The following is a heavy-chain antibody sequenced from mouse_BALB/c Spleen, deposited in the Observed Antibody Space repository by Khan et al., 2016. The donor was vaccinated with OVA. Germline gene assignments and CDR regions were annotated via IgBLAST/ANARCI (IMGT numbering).Heavy chain of an antibody. V-gene: IGHV2-2*02. CDR3: ARNRGGYFDV. CDR2: IWSGGDT. CDR1: GFSLTSYG. Sequence: QVRLQQSGPGLVQPSQSLSITCTVSGFSLTSYGVHWVRQSPGKGLEWLGVIWSGGDTDYNATFISRLSISKDNSKSQVFFKMNSLQTNDTAIFYCARNRGGYFDVWGAGTTVTVSS. J-gene: IGHJ1*01.